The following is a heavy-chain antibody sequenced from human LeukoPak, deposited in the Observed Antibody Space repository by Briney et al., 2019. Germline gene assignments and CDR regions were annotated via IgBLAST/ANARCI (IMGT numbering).Heavy chain of an antibody. CDR1: GFTFSSYA. V-gene: IGHV3-30*04. J-gene: IGHJ4*02. Sequence: GRSLRLSCAASGFTFSSYAMHWVRQAPGKGLEWVAVISYDGSNKYYADSVKGRFTISRDNSKNTLYLQMNSLRAEDTAVYYCARGVWFGELLSYFDYWCQGTLVTVAS. CDR3: ARGVWFGELLSYFDY. CDR2: ISYDGSNK. D-gene: IGHD3-10*01.